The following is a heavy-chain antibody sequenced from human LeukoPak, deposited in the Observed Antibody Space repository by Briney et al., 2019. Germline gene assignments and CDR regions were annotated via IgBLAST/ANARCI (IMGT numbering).Heavy chain of an antibody. CDR3: ATWGTYCGGDCYSGIYGY. Sequence: ASVKVSCKVSGYTLTELSMHWVRQAPGKGLEWMGGFDPEDGETIYAQKFQGRVTMTEDTSTDTAYMELSSLRSEDTAVYYCATWGTYCGGDCYSGIYGYWGQGTLVTVSS. V-gene: IGHV1-24*01. CDR2: FDPEDGET. CDR1: GYTLTELS. J-gene: IGHJ4*02. D-gene: IGHD2-21*02.